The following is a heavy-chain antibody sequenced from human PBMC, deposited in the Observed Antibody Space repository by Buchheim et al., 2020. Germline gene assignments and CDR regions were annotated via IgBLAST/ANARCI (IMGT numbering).Heavy chain of an antibody. V-gene: IGHV3-30*04. CDR1: GFTFSSYA. CDR3: AREDGYYPEYYYYYYGMDV. J-gene: IGHJ6*02. D-gene: IGHD3-22*01. CDR2: ISYDGSNK. Sequence: QVQLVESGGGVVQPGRSLRLSCAASGFTFSSYAMHWVRQAPGKRLEWVAVISYDGSNKYYADSVKGRFTISRDNSKKPLYLQMNSLRAEDTAVYYCAREDGYYPEYYYYYYGMDVWGQGTT.